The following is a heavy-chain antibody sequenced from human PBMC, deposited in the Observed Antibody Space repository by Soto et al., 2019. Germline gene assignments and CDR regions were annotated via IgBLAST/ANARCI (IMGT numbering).Heavy chain of an antibody. J-gene: IGHJ4*02. CDR1: GFTFRSYA. Sequence: GGSLRLSCAASGFTFRSYAMSWVRQAPGKGLEWVSAISGSGGSTYYADSVKGRFTISRDNSKNTLYLQMNSLRAEDTAVYYCAKDRTRYSSGWAPFDYWGKGTLVTVSS. CDR2: ISGSGGST. D-gene: IGHD6-19*01. V-gene: IGHV3-23*01. CDR3: AKDRTRYSSGWAPFDY.